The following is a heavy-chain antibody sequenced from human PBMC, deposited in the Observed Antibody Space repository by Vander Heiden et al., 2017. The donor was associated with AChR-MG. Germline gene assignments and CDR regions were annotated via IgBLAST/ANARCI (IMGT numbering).Heavy chain of an antibody. CDR2: IIPIFGTA. V-gene: IGHV1-69*01. J-gene: IGHJ4*02. Sequence: QVQLVQSGAEVKKPGSSVKVSCKASGGTFSSYAISWVRQAPGQGLEWMGGIIPIFGTANYAQKFQGRVTITADESTSTAYMELSSLRSEDTAVYYCARDGVVRYCSSTSCYSQSSFDYWGQGTLVTVSS. CDR3: ARDGVVRYCSSTSCYSQSSFDY. CDR1: GGTFSSYA. D-gene: IGHD2-2*01.